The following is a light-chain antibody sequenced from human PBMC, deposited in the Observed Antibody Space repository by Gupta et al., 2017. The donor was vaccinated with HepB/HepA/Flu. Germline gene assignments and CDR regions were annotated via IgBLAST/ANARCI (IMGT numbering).Light chain of an antibody. V-gene: IGKV1-12*01. CDR2: GAS. CDR1: QGIGNW. CDR3: QHAKSFPKT. J-gene: IGKJ3*01. Sequence: DIQMTQSPSSVSASVGDRVTITCRASQGIGNWLAWYQQKPGKGPKLLIFGASTVQSGVPARFSGSGSGTDFTLTISSRQPEDFATYCCQHAKSFPKTFGHGTKVDIK.